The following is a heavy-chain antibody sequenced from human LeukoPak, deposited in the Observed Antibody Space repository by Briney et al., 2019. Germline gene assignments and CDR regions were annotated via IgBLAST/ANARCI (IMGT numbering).Heavy chain of an antibody. CDR3: AKGVGEMATIYFDY. Sequence: PGGSLRLSCAASGFTFDDYAMHWVRQAPGKGLEWVSGISWNSGSIGYADSVKGRFTISRDNAKNSLYLQMNSLRAEDMALYYCAKGVGEMATIYFDYWGQGTLVTVSS. V-gene: IGHV3-9*03. CDR2: ISWNSGSI. D-gene: IGHD5-24*01. J-gene: IGHJ4*02. CDR1: GFTFDDYA.